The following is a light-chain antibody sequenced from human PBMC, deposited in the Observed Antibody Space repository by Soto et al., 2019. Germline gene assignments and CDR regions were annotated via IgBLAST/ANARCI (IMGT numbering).Light chain of an antibody. CDR1: QTISSW. J-gene: IGKJ1*01. CDR2: KAS. CDR3: QHYNSYSEA. Sequence: DIQTAQSPSTPSGSVGDRVSITCRASQTISSWLAWYQQKPGKAPKLLIYKASTLKSGVPSRFSGSGSGTEFTLTISSLQPDDFATYYCQHYNSYSEAFGQGTKVDI. V-gene: IGKV1-5*03.